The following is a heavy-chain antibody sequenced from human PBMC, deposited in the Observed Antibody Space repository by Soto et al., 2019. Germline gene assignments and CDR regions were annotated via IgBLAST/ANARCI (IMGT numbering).Heavy chain of an antibody. D-gene: IGHD2-15*01. J-gene: IGHJ5*02. Sequence: SVKVSCKASGGTFSSYAISWVRQAPGQGLEWMGGIIPIFGTANYAQKFQGRVTITADESTSTAYMELSSLRSEDTAVYYCAREAVAAQNWFDPWGQGTLVTVPS. CDR3: AREAVAAQNWFDP. CDR1: GGTFSSYA. V-gene: IGHV1-69*13. CDR2: IIPIFGTA.